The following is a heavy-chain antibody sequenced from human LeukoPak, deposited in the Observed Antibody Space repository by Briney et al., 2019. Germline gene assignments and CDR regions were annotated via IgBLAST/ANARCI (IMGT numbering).Heavy chain of an antibody. Sequence: KPSETLSLTCSVSGGSISSYYWSWIRQPPGKGLEWIGHIYYSGITNYNPSLKSRVTMSLDTSKNQFFLKLSSVTAADAAVYHCARLRSIASTDAKYYYYGMDVWGQETTVTVSS. CDR3: ARLRSIASTDAKYYYYGMDV. V-gene: IGHV4-59*01. CDR2: IYYSGIT. CDR1: GGSISSYY. D-gene: IGHD6-6*01. J-gene: IGHJ6*02.